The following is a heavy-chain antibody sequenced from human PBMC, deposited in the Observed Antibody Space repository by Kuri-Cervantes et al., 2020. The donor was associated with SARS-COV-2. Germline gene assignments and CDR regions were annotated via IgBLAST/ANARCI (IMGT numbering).Heavy chain of an antibody. D-gene: IGHD6-19*01. CDR1: GGTFSSYA. J-gene: IGHJ4*02. Sequence: SVKVSCKASGGTFSSYAISWVRQAPGQGLEWMGRIIPILGTANYAQKFQGRVTITTDKSTSTAYMELSSLRSEDTAVYYCAREGYSSGWSGPYFGYWGQGTLVTVSS. V-gene: IGHV1-69*04. CDR3: AREGYSSGWSGPYFGY. CDR2: IIPILGTA.